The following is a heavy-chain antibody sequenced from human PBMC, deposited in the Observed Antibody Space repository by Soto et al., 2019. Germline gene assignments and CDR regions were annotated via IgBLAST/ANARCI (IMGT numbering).Heavy chain of an antibody. V-gene: IGHV1-46*01. CDR3: ARDRARIAAAVHHYYYGMDV. CDR1: GYTFTSYY. D-gene: IGHD6-13*01. CDR2: INPSGGST. J-gene: IGHJ6*02. Sequence: ASVKVSCKASGYTFTSYYMHWVRQAPGQGLEWMGIINPSGGSTSYAQKFQGRVTMTRDTSTSTVYMELSSLRSEDTAVYYCARDRARIAAAVHHYYYGMDVWGQGTTVTVSS.